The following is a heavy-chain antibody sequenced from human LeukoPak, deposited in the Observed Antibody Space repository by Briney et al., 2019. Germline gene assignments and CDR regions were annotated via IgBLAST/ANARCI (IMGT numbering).Heavy chain of an antibody. V-gene: IGHV1-69*04. CDR1: GGTFSSYA. J-gene: IGHJ4*02. D-gene: IGHD1-7*01. Sequence: SVKVSCKASGGTFSSYAISWVRQAPGQGLEWMGRIIPILGIANYAQKFQGRVTITADKSTSTAYMELSSLRSEDAAVYYCARITITGTTPDYWGQGTLVTVSS. CDR2: IIPILGIA. CDR3: ARITITGTTPDY.